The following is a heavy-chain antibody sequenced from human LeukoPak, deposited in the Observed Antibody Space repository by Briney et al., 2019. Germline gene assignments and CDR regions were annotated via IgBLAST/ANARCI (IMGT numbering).Heavy chain of an antibody. D-gene: IGHD3-10*01. V-gene: IGHV3-23*01. CDR2: ISGSGGST. Sequence: GGSLRLSCAASGFTFRSYAMNWVRQSPGKGLEWVSAISGSGGSTYYADSVKGRFTISRDNSKSTLYLQLHSLRAEDTAIYYCAKAPVVGFGELFFENWGQGTLVTVSS. CDR3: AKAPVVGFGELFFEN. CDR1: GFTFRSYA. J-gene: IGHJ4*02.